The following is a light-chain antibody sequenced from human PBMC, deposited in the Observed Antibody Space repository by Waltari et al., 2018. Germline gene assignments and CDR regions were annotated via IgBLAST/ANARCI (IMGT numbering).Light chain of an antibody. CDR2: SAP. CDR3: QQWDGSFLT. J-gene: IGKJ4*01. Sequence: EIVLTQSPGTLSLSPGDRATLSCRASQSITSISLGWYQQKPSQGPRLLIFSAPTRATGIPDMFSGSGSGTDFTLTINRLEPEXXXVYYCQQWDGSFLTFGGGTEVEL. V-gene: IGKV3-20*01. CDR1: QSITSIS.